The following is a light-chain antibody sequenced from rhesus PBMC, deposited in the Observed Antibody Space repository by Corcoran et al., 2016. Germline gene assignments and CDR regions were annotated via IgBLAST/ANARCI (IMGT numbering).Light chain of an antibody. J-gene: IGLJ1*01. CDR3: SAHTASNTYI. CDR1: RSDIGDNIY. CDR2: EVN. V-gene: IGLV2-32*02. Sequence: QAALTQPRSVSGSPGQSVTISCTGTRSDIGDNIYVSWYQQHPVTAPKLMIYEVNKRPSGVSDRFSGSKAGNMASLTISGLQAGDEADYYCSAHTASNTYIFGSGTRLTVL.